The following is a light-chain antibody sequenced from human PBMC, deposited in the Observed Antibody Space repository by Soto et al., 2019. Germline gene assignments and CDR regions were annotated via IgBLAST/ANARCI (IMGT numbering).Light chain of an antibody. CDR2: KAS. V-gene: IGKV1-5*03. Sequence: DIQMTQSPSTLSASVGDRVTITCRASQSISSWLAWYQQKPGKAPKLLIYKASSLESGVPSRLSGSRSGTEFTLTISSLQPDDFAIYYCQQYNSYRTFGQGTKVDIK. CDR1: QSISSW. J-gene: IGKJ1*01. CDR3: QQYNSYRT.